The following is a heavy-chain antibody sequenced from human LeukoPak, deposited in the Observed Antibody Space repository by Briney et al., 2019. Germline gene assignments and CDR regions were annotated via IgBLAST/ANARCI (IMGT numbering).Heavy chain of an antibody. Sequence: SVKVSFKASGCTFSSYAISWVRQAPGQGLEWMEGIIPIFGTANYAQKFQGRVTITADKSTSTAYMELRSLRSDDTAVYYCARDTIAAAGPGYWGQGTLVTVSS. V-gene: IGHV1-69*06. D-gene: IGHD6-13*01. CDR2: IIPIFGTA. J-gene: IGHJ4*02. CDR1: GCTFSSYA. CDR3: ARDTIAAAGPGY.